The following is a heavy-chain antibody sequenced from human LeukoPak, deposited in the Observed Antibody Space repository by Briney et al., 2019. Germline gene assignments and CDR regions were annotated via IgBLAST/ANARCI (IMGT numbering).Heavy chain of an antibody. CDR3: AREKRTGYYDSSGYPHGFDY. CDR1: GGSISSGDYY. V-gene: IGHV4-30-4*08. D-gene: IGHD3-22*01. J-gene: IGHJ4*02. Sequence: KPSQTLSLTCTVPGGSISSGDYYWSWIRQPPGKGLEWIGYIYYSGSTYYNPSLKSRVTISVDTSKNQFSLKLSSVTAADTAVYYCAREKRTGYYDSSGYPHGFDYWGQGTLVTVSS. CDR2: IYYSGST.